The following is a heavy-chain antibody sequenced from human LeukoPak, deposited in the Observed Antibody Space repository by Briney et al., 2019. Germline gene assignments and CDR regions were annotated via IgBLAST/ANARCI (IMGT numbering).Heavy chain of an antibody. V-gene: IGHV3-30*18. CDR3: AKADDDYVWGSYRPYYFDY. CDR1: GFTFSGYG. Sequence: PGGSLRLSCAASGFTFSGYGMSWVRQAPGKGLEWVAVISYDGSNKYYADSVKGRFTISRDNSKNTLYLQMNSLRAEDTAVYYCAKADDDYVWGSYRPYYFDYWGQGTLVTVSS. J-gene: IGHJ4*02. D-gene: IGHD3-16*02. CDR2: ISYDGSNK.